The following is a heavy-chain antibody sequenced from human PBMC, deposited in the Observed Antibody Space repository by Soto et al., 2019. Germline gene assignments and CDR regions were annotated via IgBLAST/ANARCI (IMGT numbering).Heavy chain of an antibody. J-gene: IGHJ6*02. V-gene: IGHV1-3*01. CDR3: ARGTLRYYAMDV. CDR1: GYTFVNYG. Sequence: QVNLVQSGAEVERPGASVKVSCKASGYTFVNYGIHWVRQAPGHRLEWMGWISAANGKTKYSEKFQGRVTVARDTYASTAYMEVSSLQIEDTAVYYCARGTLRYYAMDVWGQGTTVTVSS. D-gene: IGHD2-15*01. CDR2: ISAANGKT.